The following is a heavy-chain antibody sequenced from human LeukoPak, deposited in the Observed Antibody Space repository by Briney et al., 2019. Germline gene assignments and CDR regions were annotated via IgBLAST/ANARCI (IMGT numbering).Heavy chain of an antibody. V-gene: IGHV4-59*12. CDR2: INHSGST. CDR3: ARDRIGSTSDWFDP. J-gene: IGHJ5*02. Sequence: SETLSLTCTVSGGSISSYYWSWIRQPPGKGLEWIGEINHSGSTNYNPSLKSRVTISVDTSKNQFSLKLSSVTAADTAVYYCARDRIGSTSDWFDPWGQGTLVTVSS. CDR1: GGSISSYY. D-gene: IGHD3-10*01.